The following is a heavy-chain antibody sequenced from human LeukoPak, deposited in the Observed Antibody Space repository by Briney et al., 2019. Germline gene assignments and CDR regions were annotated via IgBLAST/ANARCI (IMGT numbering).Heavy chain of an antibody. CDR1: GFTFSSYA. D-gene: IGHD3-3*01. CDR3: AKDAPYYDFWSGYLY. J-gene: IGHJ4*02. CDR2: ISGSGGST. Sequence: QTWGSLRLSCAASGFTFSSYAMSWVRQALGKGLEWVSAISGSGGSTYYADSVKGRFTISRDNSKNTLYLQMNSLRAEDTAVYYCAKDAPYYDFWSGYLYWGQGTLVTVSS. V-gene: IGHV3-23*01.